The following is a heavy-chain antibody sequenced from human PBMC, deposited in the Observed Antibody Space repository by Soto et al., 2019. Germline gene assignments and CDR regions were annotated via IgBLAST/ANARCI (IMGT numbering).Heavy chain of an antibody. Sequence: QVQLVESGGGVVQPGRSLRLSCAASGFTFSSYAMHWVRQAPGKGLEWVAVISYDGSNKYYADSVKGRFTISRDNSKNXXHLQMNTLRAEDTAVSYCASAFGIAVAGTEWYFDLWGRGTLVTVAS. CDR2: ISYDGSNK. D-gene: IGHD6-19*01. J-gene: IGHJ2*01. CDR3: ASAFGIAVAGTEWYFDL. CDR1: GFTFSSYA. V-gene: IGHV3-30-3*01.